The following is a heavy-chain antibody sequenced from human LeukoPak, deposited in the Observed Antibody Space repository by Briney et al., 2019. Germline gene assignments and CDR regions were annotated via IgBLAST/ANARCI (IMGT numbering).Heavy chain of an antibody. D-gene: IGHD4-17*01. CDR3: ARSEGDYGDYAGRLADNWFDP. J-gene: IGHJ5*02. V-gene: IGHV4-31*03. Sequence: SETLSLTCTVSGGSISSGGYYWSWIRQHPGKGLEWIGYIYYRGSTYYNPSLKSRVTISVDTSKNQFSLKLSSVTAADTAVYYCARSEGDYGDYAGRLADNWFDPWGQGTLVTVSS. CDR1: GGSISSGGYY. CDR2: IYYRGST.